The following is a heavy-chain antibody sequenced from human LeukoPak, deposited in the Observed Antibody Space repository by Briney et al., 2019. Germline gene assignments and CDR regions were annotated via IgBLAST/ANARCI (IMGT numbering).Heavy chain of an antibody. D-gene: IGHD3-16*01. Sequence: KASETLSLTCTVSGGSINTNYWSWIRQPPGKGLERIGYIRSSGSTNNNPSPKRRVTISMKTPQTQFTLQLTSLNPPDPAVLYLARDVTPATLGGQGTRVTVSS. CDR1: GGSINTNY. CDR2: IRSSGST. J-gene: IGHJ4*02. V-gene: IGHV4-59*01. CDR3: ARDVTPATL.